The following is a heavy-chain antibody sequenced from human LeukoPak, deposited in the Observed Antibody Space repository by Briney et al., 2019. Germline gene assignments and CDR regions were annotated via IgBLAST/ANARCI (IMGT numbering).Heavy chain of an antibody. Sequence: SETLSLTCTVSGGSIRSSPYYWGWIRQPPGRGLEWIGSIYYSGSTNYNPSLKSRVSISVDTSKNQVSLKLTSVTAADTAVYYCLRPKVNREGSRWFDPWGQGTLVTVSS. CDR1: GGSIRSSPYY. V-gene: IGHV4-39*01. CDR2: IYYSGST. CDR3: LRPKVNREGSRWFDP. J-gene: IGHJ5*02. D-gene: IGHD1-14*01.